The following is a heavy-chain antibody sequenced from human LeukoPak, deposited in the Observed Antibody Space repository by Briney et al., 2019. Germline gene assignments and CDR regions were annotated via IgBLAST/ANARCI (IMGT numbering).Heavy chain of an antibody. V-gene: IGHV3-23*01. CDR3: ARDGYSFGHDFDY. Sequence: GGSLRLYCAASGFTFSSYAMSWVRQAPGKGLEWVSAISGSGGSTYYADSVKGRFTISRDNSKNTLYLQMNSLRAEDTAVYYCARDGYSFGHDFDYWGQGTLVTVSS. CDR2: ISGSGGST. CDR1: GFTFSSYA. J-gene: IGHJ4*02. D-gene: IGHD5-18*01.